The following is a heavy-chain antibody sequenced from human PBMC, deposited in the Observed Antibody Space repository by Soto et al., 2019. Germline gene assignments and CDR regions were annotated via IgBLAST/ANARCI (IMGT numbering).Heavy chain of an antibody. D-gene: IGHD2-8*01. CDR2: IKPDGAT. CDR3: GNGQRSDPFFDY. J-gene: IGHJ4*02. CDR1: GGSLSGYY. Sequence: AETLYLTCAVYGGSLSGYYWDWIRQPPGKGLEWIGVIKPDGATNYTPSLRGGVTISIDTTRNKFSLKLSSVTAADTAAYYCGNGQRSDPFFDYWGQGALVTVSS. V-gene: IGHV4-34*01.